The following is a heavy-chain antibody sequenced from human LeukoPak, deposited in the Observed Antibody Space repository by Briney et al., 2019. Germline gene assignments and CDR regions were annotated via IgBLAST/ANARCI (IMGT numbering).Heavy chain of an antibody. V-gene: IGHV4-4*02. D-gene: IGHD6-13*01. J-gene: IGHJ5*02. Sequence: SGTLSLTCAVSGGSISSSNWWSWVRQPPGKGLEWIGEIYHSGSTNYNPSLKSRVTISVDKSKNQFSLKLSSATAADTAVYYCARVVAAARGWFDPWGQGTLVTVSS. CDR3: ARVVAAARGWFDP. CDR2: IYHSGST. CDR1: GGSISSSNW.